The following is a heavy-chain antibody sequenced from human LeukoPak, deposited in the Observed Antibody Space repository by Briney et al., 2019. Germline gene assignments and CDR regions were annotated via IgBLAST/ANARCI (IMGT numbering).Heavy chain of an antibody. Sequence: SETLSLTCAVYGGSFSGYYWSWIRQPPGKGLEWIGEINHSGSTNYNPSLKSRVTISVDKSKNQFSLKLSSVTAADTAVYYCASERSGGDYWGQGTLVTVSS. CDR2: INHSGST. D-gene: IGHD4-23*01. CDR3: ASERSGGDY. V-gene: IGHV4-34*01. J-gene: IGHJ4*02. CDR1: GGSFSGYY.